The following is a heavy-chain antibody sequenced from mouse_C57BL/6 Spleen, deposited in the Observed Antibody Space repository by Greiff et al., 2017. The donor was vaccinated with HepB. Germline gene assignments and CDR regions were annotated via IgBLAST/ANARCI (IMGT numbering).Heavy chain of an antibody. CDR3: ARMETGIAY. J-gene: IGHJ3*01. D-gene: IGHD1-3*01. CDR2: IDPSDSYT. CDR1: GYTFTSYW. Sequence: QVQLQQPGAELVMPGASVKLSCKASGYTFTSYWMHWVKQRPGQGLEWIGEIDPSDSYTNYNQKFKGKSTLTVDKSSSTAYMQLSSLTSEDSAVYYCARMETGIAYWGQGTLVTVSA. V-gene: IGHV1-69*01.